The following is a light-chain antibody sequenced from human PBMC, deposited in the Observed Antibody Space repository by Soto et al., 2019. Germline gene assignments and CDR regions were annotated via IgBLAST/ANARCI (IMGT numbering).Light chain of an antibody. CDR2: DVS. V-gene: IGKV1-9*01. Sequence: IQLAQSPSFLSAAVGDSITITCRAGQDVNGHLAWYQQPQGRAPKLLIHDVSILRSGVPSRFSGRGSGTEFTLTVSSLQPEDFATYFCQEMDSYPPTFGQGTRLEIK. CDR1: QDVNGH. J-gene: IGKJ5*01. CDR3: QEMDSYPPT.